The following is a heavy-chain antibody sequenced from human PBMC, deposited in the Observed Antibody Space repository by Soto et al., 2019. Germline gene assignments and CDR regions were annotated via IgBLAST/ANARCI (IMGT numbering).Heavy chain of an antibody. CDR2: ISYDGSNK. CDR3: ARLEGYNFDY. Sequence: GGSLRLSCAASGFTFSSYAMHWVRQAPGKGLEWVAVISYDGSNKYYADSVKGRVTISRDNSKNTLYLQMNSLRAEDTAVYYCARLEGYNFDYWGQGTLVTVSS. D-gene: IGHD5-18*01. J-gene: IGHJ4*02. V-gene: IGHV3-30-3*01. CDR1: GFTFSSYA.